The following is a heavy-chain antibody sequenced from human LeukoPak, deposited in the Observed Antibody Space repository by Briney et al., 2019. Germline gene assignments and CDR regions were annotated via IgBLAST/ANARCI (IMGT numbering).Heavy chain of an antibody. V-gene: IGHV3-30*18. D-gene: IGHD6-19*01. J-gene: IGHJ6*02. Sequence: PGRSLRLSCAASGFTFSSYGMHWVRQAPGKGLEWVAVISYDGSNKYYADSVKGRFTISRDNSKNTLYLQMNSLRAEDTAVYYCAKVGSSGWYSDYYYGMDVWGQGTTVTVSS. CDR1: GFTFSSYG. CDR2: ISYDGSNK. CDR3: AKVGSSGWYSDYYYGMDV.